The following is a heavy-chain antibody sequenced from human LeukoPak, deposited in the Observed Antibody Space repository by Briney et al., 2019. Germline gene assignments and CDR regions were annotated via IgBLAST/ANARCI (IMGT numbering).Heavy chain of an antibody. V-gene: IGHV1-69*05. J-gene: IGHJ4*02. CDR2: IIPIFGTA. CDR1: GGTFSSYA. Sequence: SVKVSCKASGGTFSSYAISWVRQAPGQGLEWMRRIIPIFGTANYAQKFQGRVTITTDESTSTAYMELSSLRSEDTAVYYCARGITGSSGWYGYWGQGTLVTVSS. CDR3: ARGITGSSGWYGY. D-gene: IGHD6-19*01.